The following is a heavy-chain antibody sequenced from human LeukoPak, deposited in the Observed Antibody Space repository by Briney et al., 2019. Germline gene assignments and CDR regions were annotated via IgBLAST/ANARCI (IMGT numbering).Heavy chain of an antibody. V-gene: IGHV3-21*01. CDR1: GFTFSSYG. D-gene: IGHD1-26*01. Sequence: GGSLRLSCAASGFTFSSYGMNWVRQAPGKGLEWVSSISSSSSYIYYADSVKGRFTISRDNAKNSLYLQMNSLRAEDTAVYYCARVGGIVGARYFDYRGQGTLVTVSS. CDR2: ISSSSSYI. J-gene: IGHJ4*02. CDR3: ARVGGIVGARYFDY.